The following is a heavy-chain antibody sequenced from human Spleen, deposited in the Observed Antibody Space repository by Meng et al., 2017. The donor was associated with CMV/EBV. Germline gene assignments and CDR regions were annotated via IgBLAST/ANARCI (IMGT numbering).Heavy chain of an antibody. D-gene: IGHD2-2*01. Sequence: YYMHWVRQAPGQGLEWMGIINPSGGRTTYAQKFRGRVTMTRDTSTSTVYMELSSLRFEDTAVYYCARGEKFHNIVVVPAAMGWFDPWGQGTLVTVSS. V-gene: IGHV1-46*01. CDR1: YY. CDR3: ARGEKFHNIVVVPAAMGWFDP. J-gene: IGHJ5*02. CDR2: INPSGGRT.